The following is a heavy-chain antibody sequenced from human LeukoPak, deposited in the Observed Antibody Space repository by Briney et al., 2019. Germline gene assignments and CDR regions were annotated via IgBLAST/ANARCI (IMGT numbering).Heavy chain of an antibody. J-gene: IGHJ4*02. D-gene: IGHD2-2*01. CDR2: ISYSEST. Sequence: SETLSLTCTVTGGSISSNIYYWGWIRQPPGKGLEWIGSISYSESTYYSPSLKSRVTISVDTSKNQFSLKLSSVTAADTAVYYCARSSTYCSSTSCYGGSWDYWGQGTLVTVSS. CDR3: ARSSTYCSSTSCYGGSWDY. CDR1: GGSISSNIYY. V-gene: IGHV4-39*01.